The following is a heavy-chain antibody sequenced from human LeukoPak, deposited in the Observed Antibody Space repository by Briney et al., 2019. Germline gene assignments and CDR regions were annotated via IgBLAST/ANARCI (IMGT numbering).Heavy chain of an antibody. D-gene: IGHD1-7*01. CDR2: INPNSGGT. Sequence: ASVKVSYKASGYTFTGHYMHWVRQAPGRGLEWMGWINPNSGGTNYAQKFQGRVTMTRDTSISTVYMELSRLRSDDTAVYYCARDRGLELLNENFDYWGQGTLVTVSS. CDR3: ARDRGLELLNENFDY. CDR1: GYTFTGHY. V-gene: IGHV1-2*02. J-gene: IGHJ4*02.